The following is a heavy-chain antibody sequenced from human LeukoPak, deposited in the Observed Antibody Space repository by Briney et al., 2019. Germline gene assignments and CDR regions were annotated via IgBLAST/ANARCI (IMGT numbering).Heavy chain of an antibody. J-gene: IGHJ4*02. CDR3: AKEGLNIASRDFFDS. CDR2: ISNSGGST. V-gene: IGHV3-23*01. Sequence: GGSLRLSCAASGFIFRNYVVAWVRQAPGKGLEWVSQISNSGGSTYYADSVKGRFTISRDNSKNTLYLQMNSLRAEDTAVYYCAKEGLNIASRDFFDSWGQGTLVTVSS. CDR1: GFIFRNYV. D-gene: IGHD6-6*01.